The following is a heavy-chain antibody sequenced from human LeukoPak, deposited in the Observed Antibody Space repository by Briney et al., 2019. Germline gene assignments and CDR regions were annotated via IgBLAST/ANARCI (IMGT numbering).Heavy chain of an antibody. V-gene: IGHV1-46*01. J-gene: IGHJ5*02. CDR3: ASGGIAARQPSGWFDP. CDR2: INPSGGST. CDR1: GYTFTSYY. D-gene: IGHD6-6*01. Sequence: ASVKVSCKASGYTFTSYYMHWVRQAPGQGLEWMGIINPSGGSTNYAQKFQGRVTITADKSTSTAYMELSSLRSEDTAVYYCASGGIAARQPSGWFDPWGQGTLVTVSS.